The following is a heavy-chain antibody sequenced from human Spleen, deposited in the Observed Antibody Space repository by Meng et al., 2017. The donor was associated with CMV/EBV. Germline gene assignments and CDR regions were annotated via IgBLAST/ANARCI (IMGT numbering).Heavy chain of an antibody. CDR1: GFSFRTSA. CDR2: RSYEGSNA. V-gene: IGHV3-30-3*02. CDR3: AKANTGHFFYYGLDV. Sequence: GFSFRTSAMQWVRQAPVKGVEWGAARSYEGSNAFYADSGKGRFTISRDNSKNTLFLQMNSLGTEDTATYYWAKANTGHFFYYGLDVWGRGTLVTVSS. J-gene: IGHJ6*02. D-gene: IGHD2/OR15-2a*01.